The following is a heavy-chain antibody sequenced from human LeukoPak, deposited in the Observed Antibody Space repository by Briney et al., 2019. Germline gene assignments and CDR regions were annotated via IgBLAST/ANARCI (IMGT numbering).Heavy chain of an antibody. Sequence: GGSLRLSCAASGFTFSSYAMSWVRQAPGKGLEWVSAISDNGVNTYYADSVKGRFTISRDNSKNTLYLQMNSLRAEDTAVYYCARGWGRYYFDYWGQGTLVTVSS. J-gene: IGHJ4*02. D-gene: IGHD3-16*01. CDR1: GFTFSSYA. CDR3: ARGWGRYYFDY. V-gene: IGHV3-23*01. CDR2: ISDNGVNT.